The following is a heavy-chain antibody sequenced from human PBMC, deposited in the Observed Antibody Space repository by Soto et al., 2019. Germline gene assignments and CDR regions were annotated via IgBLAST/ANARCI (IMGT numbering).Heavy chain of an antibody. CDR3: ATQKAYSSVWYRDTDAFDI. CDR2: ISYDGSNK. CDR1: GFTFSSYG. Sequence: QVQLVESGGGVVQPGRSLRLSCAASGFTFSSYGMHWVRQAPGKGLEWVAVISYDGSNKYYADSVKGRFTISRDNSKNTLYLQMNSLRADDTAVYYCATQKAYSSVWYRDTDAFDIWGQGTMVTVSS. D-gene: IGHD6-19*01. J-gene: IGHJ3*02. V-gene: IGHV3-30*03.